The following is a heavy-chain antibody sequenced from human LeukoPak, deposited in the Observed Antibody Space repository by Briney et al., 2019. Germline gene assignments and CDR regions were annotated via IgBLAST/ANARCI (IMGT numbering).Heavy chain of an antibody. V-gene: IGHV3-23*01. CDR3: ARGLGKGAFDI. J-gene: IGHJ3*02. D-gene: IGHD1-26*01. Sequence: GGSLRLSCGASSFTFSSYVMSWVRQAPGKGLEWVSTVSTTGGSTYYADSVKGRFTISRDNAKNSLYLQMNSLRAEDTAVYYCARGLGKGAFDIWGQGTMVTVSS. CDR2: VSTTGGST. CDR1: SFTFSSYV.